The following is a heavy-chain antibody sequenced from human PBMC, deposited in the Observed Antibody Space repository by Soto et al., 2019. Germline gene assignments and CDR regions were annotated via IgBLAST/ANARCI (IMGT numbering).Heavy chain of an antibody. CDR3: AKIVASDY. V-gene: IGHV3-30*18. J-gene: IGHJ4*02. CDR1: GFTFSSYG. D-gene: IGHD5-12*01. Sequence: GGSLRLSCAASGFTFSSYGMHWVRQAPGKGLEWVAVISYDGSNKYYADSVKGRFTISRDNSKNTLYLQMNSLRAEDTAVYYCAKIVASDYWGQGTLVTVSS. CDR2: ISYDGSNK.